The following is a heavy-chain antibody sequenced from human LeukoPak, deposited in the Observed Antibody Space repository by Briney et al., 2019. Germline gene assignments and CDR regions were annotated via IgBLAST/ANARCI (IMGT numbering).Heavy chain of an antibody. Sequence: PSETLSLTCTVSGGSISSSSYYWGWIRQPPGKGLEWIGSIYYSGSTYYNPSLKSRVTISVDTSKNQFSLKLSSVTAADTAVYYCARRSNGGNPLIDAFDIWGQGTMDTVSS. J-gene: IGHJ3*02. V-gene: IGHV4-39*01. CDR3: ARRSNGGNPLIDAFDI. D-gene: IGHD4-23*01. CDR1: GGSISSSSYY. CDR2: IYYSGST.